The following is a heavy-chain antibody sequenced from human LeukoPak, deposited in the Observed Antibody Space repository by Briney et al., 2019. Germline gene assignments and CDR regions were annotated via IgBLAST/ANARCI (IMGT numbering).Heavy chain of an antibody. CDR1: GFTFSDYW. J-gene: IGHJ4*02. CDR3: ARDRYSSV. Sequence: SGESPRLSCAASGFTFSDYWMTWVRQAPGKGLEWVANIEEDGGAKYYVDSVKGRFTISRDNAKNSLYLQMNSLRAEDTAVYYCARDRYSSVWGQGTLVTVSS. CDR2: IEEDGGAK. D-gene: IGHD3-16*02. V-gene: IGHV3-7*01.